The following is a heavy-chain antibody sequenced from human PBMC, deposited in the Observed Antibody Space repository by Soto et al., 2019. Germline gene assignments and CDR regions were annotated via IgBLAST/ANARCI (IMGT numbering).Heavy chain of an antibody. D-gene: IGHD1-26*01. CDR3: ARREIQGPIGY. CDR2: IYYSGTT. J-gene: IGHJ4*02. V-gene: IGHV4-28*01. Sequence: SETLYLTCAVSGYSISSSNWWGWIRQPPGKGLEWIGYIYYSGTTYYNPSLKSRVTMSVDTSKNQFSLKLTSVTAVDTAVYYCARREIQGPIGYWGQGTLVTVSS. CDR1: GYSISSSNW.